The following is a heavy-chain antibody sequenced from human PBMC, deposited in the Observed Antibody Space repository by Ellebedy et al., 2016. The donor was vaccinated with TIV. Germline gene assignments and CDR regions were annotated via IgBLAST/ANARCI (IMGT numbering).Heavy chain of an antibody. V-gene: IGHV1-18*01. CDR1: GYTFTSYD. Sequence: ASVKVSXXASGYTFTSYDINWVRQATGQGLEWMGWISAYNGNTNYAQKLQGRVTMTTDTSTSTAYMELRSLRSDDTAVYYCARWVRKVVTASPNYYYGMDVWGQGTTVTVSS. CDR2: ISAYNGNT. CDR3: ARWVRKVVTASPNYYYGMDV. J-gene: IGHJ6*02. D-gene: IGHD2-21*02.